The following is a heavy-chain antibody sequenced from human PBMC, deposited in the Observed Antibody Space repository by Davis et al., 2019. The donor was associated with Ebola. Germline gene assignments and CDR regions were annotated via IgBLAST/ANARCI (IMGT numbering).Heavy chain of an antibody. CDR1: GFTFSSYW. J-gene: IGHJ4*02. V-gene: IGHV3-74*01. CDR2: INPDGSFT. Sequence: GESLKISCAASGFTFSSYWMHWVRQAPGKGLVWVSRINPDGSFTDYADSVKGRFSISRDSTSNTLYLQMDSLRGDDTAVYFCAIGWGAHWGQGTLVTVSS. D-gene: IGHD1-26*01. CDR3: AIGWGAH.